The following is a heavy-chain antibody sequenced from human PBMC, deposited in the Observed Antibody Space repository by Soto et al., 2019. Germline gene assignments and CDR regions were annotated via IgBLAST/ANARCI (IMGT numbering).Heavy chain of an antibody. V-gene: IGHV2-5*02. Sequence: QITLKESGPALVKPTEPLRVTCSVSGLPLTSYGVGVAWIRQRPGTALEWLGIIYWDDDKRYSPPLQTRFTITRDTANNQFALTLTRMDPVDSGTYFCVHRRKAHKGYGPFANWGPGTHVTVAA. D-gene: IGHD5-18*01. CDR3: VHRRKAHKGYGPFAN. CDR1: GLPLTSYGVG. CDR2: IYWDDDK. J-gene: IGHJ4*02.